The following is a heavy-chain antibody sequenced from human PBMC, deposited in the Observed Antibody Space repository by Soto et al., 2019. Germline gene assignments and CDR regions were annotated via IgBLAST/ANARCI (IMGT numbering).Heavy chain of an antibody. D-gene: IGHD5-12*01. CDR1: GGSFSGYY. CDR3: ARMSVYIGATEYVPTYYFDY. V-gene: IGHV4-34*01. CDR2: INHSGST. J-gene: IGHJ4*02. Sequence: SETLSLTCAVYGGSFSGYYWSWIRQPPGKGLEWIGEINHSGSTNYNPSLKSRVTISVDTSKNQFSLKLSSVTAADTAVYYCARMSVYIGATEYVPTYYFDYWGQGTLVTVSS.